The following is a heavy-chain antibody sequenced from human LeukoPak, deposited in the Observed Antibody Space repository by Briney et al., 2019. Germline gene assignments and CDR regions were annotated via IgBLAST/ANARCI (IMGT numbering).Heavy chain of an antibody. V-gene: IGHV3-23*01. D-gene: IGHD3-10*01. CDR2: ISGIGGPT. Sequence: GRSLRLSCAASGFTFSSYSISWVRPAPGKGLEWVSGISGIGGPTFYANSVKGRLSISRDNSKNTLYLQMNGLRAEDAAIYYWARGRSVFALFFDYWAQRTLVTVSS. CDR1: GFTFSSYS. J-gene: IGHJ4*02. CDR3: ARGRSVFALFFDY.